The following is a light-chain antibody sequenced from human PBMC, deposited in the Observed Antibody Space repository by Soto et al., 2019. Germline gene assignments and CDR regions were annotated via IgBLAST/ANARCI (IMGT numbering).Light chain of an antibody. CDR3: QQSYSTPRA. CDR2: AAS. Sequence: DIQMTQSPSSLSASVGDRVTITCRASQSISSYLNWYQQKPGKAPKLLIYAASSLQSGVTSTFSGSGPGTDYTLTISNLQPEDFATYYCQQSYSTPRAFGQGTKVEIK. CDR1: QSISSY. J-gene: IGKJ1*01. V-gene: IGKV1-39*01.